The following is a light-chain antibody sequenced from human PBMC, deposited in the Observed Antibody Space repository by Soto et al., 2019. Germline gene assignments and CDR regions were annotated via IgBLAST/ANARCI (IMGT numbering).Light chain of an antibody. Sequence: QSALTQPASVSGSPGQSITISCVGTSGDIVDYNYVSWYQQHPGKVPKVIIYDVSNRPSGVSYRFSGTKSGNTASLTVSGLQADDEADYYCCSYTRSGTLIFGTG. J-gene: IGLJ1*01. CDR1: SGDIVDYNY. V-gene: IGLV2-14*01. CDR2: DVS. CDR3: CSYTRSGTLI.